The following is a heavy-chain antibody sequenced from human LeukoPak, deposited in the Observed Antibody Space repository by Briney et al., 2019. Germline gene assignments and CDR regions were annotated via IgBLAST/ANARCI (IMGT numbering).Heavy chain of an antibody. D-gene: IGHD6-13*01. CDR3: AKGGAAAGPIDY. CDR2: ISWNSGSI. CDR1: GFTFDDYA. Sequence: GGPLRLSCAASGFTFDDYAMHWVRQAPGKGLEWVSGISWNSGSIGYADSVKGRFTISRDNAKNSLYLQMNSLRAEDTALYYCAKGGAAAGPIDYWGQGTLVTVSS. V-gene: IGHV3-9*01. J-gene: IGHJ4*02.